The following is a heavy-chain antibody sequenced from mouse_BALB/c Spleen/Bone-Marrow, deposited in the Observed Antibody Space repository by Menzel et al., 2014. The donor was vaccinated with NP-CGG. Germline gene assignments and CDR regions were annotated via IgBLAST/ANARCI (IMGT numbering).Heavy chain of an antibody. D-gene: IGHD2-1*01. V-gene: IGHV1S41*01. CDR2: IAPGSGST. J-gene: IGHJ4*01. Sequence: DLVKPGASVKLSCKASGYTFTSYWINWMKQRPGQGLEWIGRIAPGSGSTYYNEMIKGKATLTVDTSSSTAYIQLSSLSSEDSAVYFCARFPIYYGNYGAMDYWGQGTSVTVSS. CDR3: ARFPIYYGNYGAMDY. CDR1: GYTFTSYW.